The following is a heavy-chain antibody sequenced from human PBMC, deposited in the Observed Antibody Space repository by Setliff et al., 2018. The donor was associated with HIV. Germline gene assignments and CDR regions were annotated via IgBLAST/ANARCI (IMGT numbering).Heavy chain of an antibody. Sequence: SETLSLTCAVYGGSLSDHYWTWIRQSPHKGLEWVGEIDHTGSAYYNPSLTSRVTISVDTSKNRFSLELSSVTAADTALYYCARGPRVSAAVVETPSAYWGQGTRVTVSS. J-gene: IGHJ4*02. CDR1: GGSLSDHY. CDR3: ARGPRVSAAVVETPSAY. CDR2: IDHTGSA. D-gene: IGHD6-19*01. V-gene: IGHV4-34*01.